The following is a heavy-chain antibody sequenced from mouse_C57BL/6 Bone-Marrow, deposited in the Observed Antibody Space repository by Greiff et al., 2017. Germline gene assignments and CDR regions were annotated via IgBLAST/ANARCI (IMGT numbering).Heavy chain of an antibody. D-gene: IGHD4-1*01. CDR1: GYTFTSYG. Sequence: VQLQQSGAELARPGASVKLSCKASGYTFTSYGISWVKQRTGQGLEWIGEIYPRSGNTYYNEKFKGKATLTADKSSSTAYMELRSLTSEDSAVYFWASDWVPLYWYFDVWGTGTTVTVSS. CDR3: ASDWVPLYWYFDV. CDR2: IYPRSGNT. V-gene: IGHV1-81*01. J-gene: IGHJ1*03.